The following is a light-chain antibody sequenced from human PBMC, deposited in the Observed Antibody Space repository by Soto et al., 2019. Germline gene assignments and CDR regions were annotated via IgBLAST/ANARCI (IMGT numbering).Light chain of an antibody. CDR3: QQRFTWPPYT. CDR1: QSVSSY. J-gene: IGKJ2*01. Sequence: EIVLTQSPATLSLSPGERATLSCRASQSVSSYLAWYQQKPGQAPRLLIYDASNRATGIPARFRGSGSGTDFTLTISSLEPDDFAVYYCQQRFTWPPYTFGQGTKLEIQ. CDR2: DAS. V-gene: IGKV3-11*01.